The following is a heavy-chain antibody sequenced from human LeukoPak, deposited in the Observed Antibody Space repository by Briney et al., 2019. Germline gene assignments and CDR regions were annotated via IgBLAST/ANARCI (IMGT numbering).Heavy chain of an antibody. CDR1: GFTFSNYA. D-gene: IGHD7-27*01. CDR2: ISYDGSNK. V-gene: IGHV3-30-3*01. J-gene: IGHJ6*03. CDR3: ASDTGEGYYYYYMDV. Sequence: PGGSLRLSCAASGFTFSNYAMSWVRQAPGKGLEWVAVISYDGSNKYYADSVKGRFTISRDNSKNTLYLQMNSLRAEDTAVYYCASDTGEGYYYYYMDVWGKGTTVTVSS.